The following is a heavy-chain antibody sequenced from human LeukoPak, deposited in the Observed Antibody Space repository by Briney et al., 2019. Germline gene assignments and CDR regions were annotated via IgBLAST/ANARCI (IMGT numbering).Heavy chain of an antibody. D-gene: IGHD2-2*01. CDR2: IYYSGST. CDR1: GGSISSSSYY. V-gene: IGHV4-39*01. J-gene: IGHJ5*02. CDR3: ARGVHAGKYQLGWFDP. Sequence: SETLSLTCTVSGGSISSSSYYWGWIRQPPGKGLEWIGSIYYSGSTYYNPSLKSRVTISVDTSKNQFSLKLSSVTAADTAVYYCARGVHAGKYQLGWFDPWGQGTLVTVSS.